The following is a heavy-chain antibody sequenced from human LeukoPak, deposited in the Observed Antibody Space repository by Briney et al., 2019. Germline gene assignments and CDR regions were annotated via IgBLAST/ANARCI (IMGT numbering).Heavy chain of an antibody. CDR2: INPSGGST. CDR1: GFTFTNYN. CDR3: ARERRAWGEDF. V-gene: IGHV1-46*01. D-gene: IGHD3-16*01. J-gene: IGHJ4*02. Sequence: GASVKVSCKASGFTFTNYNLHWVRQAPGQRLEWMGIINPSGGSTNYAQRFQGRVTVTTDTSTSTVYMQLSSLASEDTAVYYCARERRAWGEDFWGQGTLVTVSS.